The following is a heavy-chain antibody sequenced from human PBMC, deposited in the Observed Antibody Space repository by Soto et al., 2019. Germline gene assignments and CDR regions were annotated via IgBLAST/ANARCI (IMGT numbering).Heavy chain of an antibody. V-gene: IGHV3-48*01. J-gene: IGHJ4*02. CDR1: GFTFSSHN. CDR3: ARSGNYRLDS. CDR2: ISTSGSSI. D-gene: IGHD1-26*01. Sequence: SLRLSCAASGFTFSSHNMNWVRQAPGKGLEWISYISTSGSSIYYADSVKGRFTISRDNARNSLYLQMNSLRAEDTALYYCARSGNYRLDSWGQGTLVTVSS.